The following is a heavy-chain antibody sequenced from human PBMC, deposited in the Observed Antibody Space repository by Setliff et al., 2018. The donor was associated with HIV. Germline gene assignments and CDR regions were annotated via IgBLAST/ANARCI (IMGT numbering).Heavy chain of an antibody. V-gene: IGHV1-2*02. D-gene: IGHD1-26*01. CDR2: INPDSGST. CDR1: GYTFTGYY. CDR3: ATTGPYSGSLYGMDV. Sequence: GASVKVSCQASGYTFTGYYMHWVRQAPGQGLEWMGWINPDSGSTNYAQKFQGRVTMTEDTSTDTAYMELSSLSFEDTAVYYCATTGPYSGSLYGMDVWGQGTTVTVSS. J-gene: IGHJ6*02.